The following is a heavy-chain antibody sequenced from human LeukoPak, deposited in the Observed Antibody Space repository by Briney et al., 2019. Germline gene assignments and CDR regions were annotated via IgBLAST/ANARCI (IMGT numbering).Heavy chain of an antibody. CDR3: AKDLGASSWYNWFDP. CDR1: GFTFDDYA. Sequence: GGSLRLSCAASGFTFDDYAMHWVRQAPGKGLEWVSLISWDGGSTYYADSVMGRFTISRDNSKNSLFLQMNSLRAEDTALYYCAKDLGASSWYNWFDPWGQGTLVTVSS. CDR2: ISWDGGST. V-gene: IGHV3-43D*03. D-gene: IGHD6-13*01. J-gene: IGHJ5*02.